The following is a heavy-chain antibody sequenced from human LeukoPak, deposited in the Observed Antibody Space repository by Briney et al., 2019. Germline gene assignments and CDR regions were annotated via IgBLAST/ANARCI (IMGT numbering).Heavy chain of an antibody. CDR3: ARDPRGIVVVPAAPDY. D-gene: IGHD2-2*01. J-gene: IGHJ4*02. CDR2: INPNSGGT. V-gene: IGHV1-2*02. CDR1: GYTFTGYY. Sequence: ASVKVSCKASGYTFTGYYMHWVRQAPGQGLEWMGWINPNSGGTNYAQKFQGRVTMTRDTSISTAYMELSRLRSDDTAVYYCARDPRGIVVVPAAPDYWGQGTLVIVSS.